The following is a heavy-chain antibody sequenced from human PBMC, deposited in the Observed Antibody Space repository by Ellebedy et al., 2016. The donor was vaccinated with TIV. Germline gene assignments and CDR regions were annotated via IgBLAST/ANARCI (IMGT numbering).Heavy chain of an antibody. CDR3: ARDKSYNSAWYVEGVY. V-gene: IGHV3-30-3*01. CDR1: GFTFSNYA. CDR2: ISYDGNNK. J-gene: IGHJ4*02. Sequence: GESLKISCAASGFTFSNYAVHWVRQAPGRGLEWVAVISYDGNNKDYADSVKGRFTVSRDNSKNTLYLQMNSLRVEDTAVYYCARDKSYNSAWYVEGVYWGQGTLVTVSP. D-gene: IGHD6-19*01.